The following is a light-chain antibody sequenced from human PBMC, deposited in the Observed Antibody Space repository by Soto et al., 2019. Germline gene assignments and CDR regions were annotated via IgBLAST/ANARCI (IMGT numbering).Light chain of an antibody. V-gene: IGKV1-9*01. CDR2: AAS. CDR1: QGISRY. Sequence: DIQLTQSPSFLSASVGDRVTITCRASQGISRYLAWYQQKPGKAPKLLIYAASTLQSGVPSMFSGSGSGTEFTLTISSLQPEDFANYYCQQLNSYPLTFGGGTKVEIK. CDR3: QQLNSYPLT. J-gene: IGKJ4*01.